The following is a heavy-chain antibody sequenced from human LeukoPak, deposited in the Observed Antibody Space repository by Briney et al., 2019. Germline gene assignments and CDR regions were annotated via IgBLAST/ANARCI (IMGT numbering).Heavy chain of an antibody. V-gene: IGHV4-59*01. Sequence: RPSETLSLTCTVSGGSISSYYWSWIRQPPGKGLEWIGYIYYSGSTNYNPSLKSRVTISVDTSKNQFSLKLSSVTAADTAVYYCARGWGIAVVGTGHDAFDIWGQGTMVTVSS. CDR3: ARGWGIAVVGTGHDAFDI. CDR2: IYYSGST. D-gene: IGHD6-19*01. J-gene: IGHJ3*02. CDR1: GGSISSYY.